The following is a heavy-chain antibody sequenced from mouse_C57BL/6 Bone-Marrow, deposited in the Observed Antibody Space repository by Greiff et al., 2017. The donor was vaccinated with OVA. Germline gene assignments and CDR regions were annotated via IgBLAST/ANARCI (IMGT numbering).Heavy chain of an antibody. CDR1: GFSLTSYG. CDR3: ATPIYYDYDYYAMDY. CDR2: IWRGGST. J-gene: IGHJ4*01. D-gene: IGHD2-4*01. V-gene: IGHV2-5*01. Sequence: VKLVESGPGLVQPSQSLSITCTVSGFSLTSYGVHWVRQSPGKGLEWLGVIWRGGSTDYNAAFMSRLSITKDNSKSQVFFKMNSLQADDTAIYYCATPIYYDYDYYAMDYWGQGTSVTVSS.